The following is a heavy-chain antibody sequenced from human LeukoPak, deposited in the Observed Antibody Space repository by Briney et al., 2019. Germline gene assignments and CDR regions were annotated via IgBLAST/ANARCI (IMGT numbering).Heavy chain of an antibody. V-gene: IGHV3-30*04. D-gene: IGHD1-26*01. Sequence: QAGGSLRLSCAASGFTFSSYAMHWVRQAPGKGLEWVAVISYDGSNRYYADSVKGRFTISRDNSKNTLYLQMNSLRAEDTAVYYCAQVLGQEFDYWGQGTLVTVSS. CDR1: GFTFSSYA. CDR3: AQVLGQEFDY. CDR2: ISYDGSNR. J-gene: IGHJ4*02.